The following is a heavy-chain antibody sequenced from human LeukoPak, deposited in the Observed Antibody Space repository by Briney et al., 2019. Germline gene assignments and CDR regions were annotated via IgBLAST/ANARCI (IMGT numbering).Heavy chain of an antibody. Sequence: GRSLRLSCAASGFTFSTYAMHWVRQAPGKGLEWVSSISSTSSNIEYADSVKGRFTISRDNAKNSLYLQMNSLRAEDTALYYCAREFDISSGWSDAFDIWGQGTMVTVSS. D-gene: IGHD6-19*01. V-gene: IGHV3-21*01. CDR2: ISSTSSNI. CDR3: AREFDISSGWSDAFDI. CDR1: GFTFSTYA. J-gene: IGHJ3*02.